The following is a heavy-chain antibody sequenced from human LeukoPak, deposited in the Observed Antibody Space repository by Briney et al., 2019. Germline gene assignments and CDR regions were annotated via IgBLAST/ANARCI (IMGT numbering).Heavy chain of an antibody. CDR3: ARDHVDIVSTIFFGHGFGDYGWFDP. V-gene: IGHV1-46*01. D-gene: IGHD5/OR15-5a*01. CDR2: INPSGDTT. Sequence: ASVKVSCKASGGTFSSYAISWVRQAPGHGLEWMGVINPSGDTTRYAQTFQGRVTLTKDTSTSTVYMELSSLRSEDTAVYFCARDHVDIVSTIFFGHGFGDYGWFDPWGQGTLVTVSS. J-gene: IGHJ5*02. CDR1: GGTFSSYA.